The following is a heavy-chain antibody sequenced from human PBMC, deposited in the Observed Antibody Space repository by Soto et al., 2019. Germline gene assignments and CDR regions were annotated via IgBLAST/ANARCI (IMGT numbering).Heavy chain of an antibody. J-gene: IGHJ6*02. CDR3: ARDPLIVAVSSDYGMXV. CDR2: INVYNGNT. V-gene: IGHV1-18*01. CDR1: GYTFTNYG. Sequence: ASVKVSCKASGYTFTNYGTNWVREAPGQGLEWMGWINVYNGNTNYAQSLQGRVTMTTDTSTNTAYMELRSLRSDDTAVYYCARDPLIVAVSSDYGMXVWGQGTTVTVSS. D-gene: IGHD2-21*01.